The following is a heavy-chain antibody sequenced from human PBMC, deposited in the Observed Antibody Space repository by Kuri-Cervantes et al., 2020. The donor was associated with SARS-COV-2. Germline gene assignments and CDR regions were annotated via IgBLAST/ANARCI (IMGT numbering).Heavy chain of an antibody. CDR3: AREGIQLWEGIYYYYYGMDV. V-gene: IGHV3-33*08. J-gene: IGHJ6*02. Sequence: GESLKISCASSEFPSSSYRMHWVRQAPGKVLEWVAVIWYDGSNKYYADSVKGRFTISRDNSKNTLYLQMNSLRAEDTAVYYCAREGIQLWEGIYYYYYGMDVWGQGTTVTVSS. CDR1: EFPSSSYR. D-gene: IGHD5-18*01. CDR2: IWYDGSNK.